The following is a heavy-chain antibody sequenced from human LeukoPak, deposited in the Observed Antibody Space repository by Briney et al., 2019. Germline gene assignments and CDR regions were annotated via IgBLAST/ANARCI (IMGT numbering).Heavy chain of an antibody. D-gene: IGHD6-13*01. Sequence: SETLSLTCTVSGGSISSGDYYWSWIRQPPGKGLEWIGYIYYSGSTYYNPSLKSRVTISVDTSKNQFSLKLSSVTAADTAVYYCARARREDGSWYPDYWGQGTLVTVSS. V-gene: IGHV4-30-4*08. J-gene: IGHJ4*02. CDR2: IYYSGST. CDR1: GGSISSGDYY. CDR3: ARARREDGSWYPDY.